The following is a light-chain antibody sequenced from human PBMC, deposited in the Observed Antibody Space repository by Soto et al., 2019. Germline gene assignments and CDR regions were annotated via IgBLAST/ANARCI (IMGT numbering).Light chain of an antibody. V-gene: IGKV3-20*01. CDR3: QQHETLIT. CDR2: DAS. J-gene: IGKJ5*01. CDR1: QNVARNY. Sequence: EIVLTQSPGTLSLSPGERATLSCRASQNVARNYLAWYQQRPGQAPRLLIYDASTRATGIPDRFSGSGSGTDFTLTISRLEPEDFAVYYCQQHETLITFGQGTRLEIK.